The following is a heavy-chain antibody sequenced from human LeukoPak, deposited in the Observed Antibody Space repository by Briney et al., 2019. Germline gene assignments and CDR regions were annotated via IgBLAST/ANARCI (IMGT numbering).Heavy chain of an antibody. V-gene: IGHV3-23*01. Sequence: PGGSLRLSCAASGFTFSNSAMSWVRQAPGKGLEWVSTLSGSGITTHYADSVKGRFIISRDNSKNTLYLQMNSLRAEDTAVYYCAKGIYSSGWSYFDYWGRGTLVTVSS. D-gene: IGHD6-19*01. J-gene: IGHJ4*01. CDR2: LSGSGITT. CDR1: GFTFSNSA. CDR3: AKGIYSSGWSYFDY.